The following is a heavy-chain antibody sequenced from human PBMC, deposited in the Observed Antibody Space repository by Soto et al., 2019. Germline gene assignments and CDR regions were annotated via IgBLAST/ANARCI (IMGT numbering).Heavy chain of an antibody. CDR2: ISGRGTTT. CDR3: AKSLYGGKDY. D-gene: IGHD4-17*01. V-gene: IGHV3-23*01. Sequence: EVQLLESGGGLVQPGGSLRLSCAASGFSFSVYAMSWVRPAPGKGLESVSSISGRGTTTSYADSVKGRFTISRDNSKNTLYLQMNSLRVEDTAVYYWAKSLYGGKDYGGQGTLVTVSP. J-gene: IGHJ4*02. CDR1: GFSFSVYA.